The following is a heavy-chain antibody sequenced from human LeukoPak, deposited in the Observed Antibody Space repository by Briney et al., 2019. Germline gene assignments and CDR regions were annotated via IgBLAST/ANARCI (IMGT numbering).Heavy chain of an antibody. V-gene: IGHV4-61*08. CDR2: IYYSGST. CDR1: GGSISSGGYY. J-gene: IGHJ5*02. D-gene: IGHD3-3*01. Sequence: SQTLSLTCTVSGGSISSGGYYWNWIRQTPGKGLEWIGYIYYSGSTNYNPSLKSRITMSVDTSKNQFSLKLSSVTAADTAVYHCARCYDFWSGTPFDPWGQGTLVTVSS. CDR3: ARCYDFWSGTPFDP.